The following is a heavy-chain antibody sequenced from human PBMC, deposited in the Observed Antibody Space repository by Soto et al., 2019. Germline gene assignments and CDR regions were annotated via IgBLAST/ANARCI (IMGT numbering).Heavy chain of an antibody. J-gene: IGHJ6*02. CDR1: GGTFSSYT. CDR2: IIPILGIT. Sequence: QVQLVQSGAEVKKPGSSVKVSCKASGGTFSSYTISWVRQAPGQGLEWMGRIIPILGITNYAQKFQDRVTITADKSTNTAYMELSNLRSDDTAVYYCARGVGAADYGMDVRGQGTTVIVSS. CDR3: ARGVGAADYGMDV. V-gene: IGHV1-69*02. D-gene: IGHD1-26*01.